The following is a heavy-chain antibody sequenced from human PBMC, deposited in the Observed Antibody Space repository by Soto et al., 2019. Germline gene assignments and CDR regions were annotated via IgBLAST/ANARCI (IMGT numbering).Heavy chain of an antibody. V-gene: IGHV3-33*01. D-gene: IGHD2-2*01. CDR1: GFIFSNYG. Sequence: QLGGSLRLSCAASGFIFSNYGMHWVRLAPGKGLEWVAAIQSDGSKKYYANSVKGRFAISRDSSKDTVFLQMNTLRPEDTALYYCARDDCYSPSCLACWGQGTLVTVSS. CDR2: IQSDGSKK. CDR3: ARDDCYSPSCLAC. J-gene: IGHJ4*02.